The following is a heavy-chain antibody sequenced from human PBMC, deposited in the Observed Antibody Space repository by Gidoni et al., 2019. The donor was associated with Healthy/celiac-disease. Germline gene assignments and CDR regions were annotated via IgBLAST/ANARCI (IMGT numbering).Heavy chain of an antibody. D-gene: IGHD3-3*01. CDR2: ISWNSGSI. Sequence: GTELEWVSGISWNSGSIGYADSVKGRFTISRDNAKNSLYLQMNSLRAEDTALYYCAKGGSTMFGVVIPNWFDPWGQGTLVTVSS. J-gene: IGHJ5*02. V-gene: IGHV3-9*01. CDR3: AKGGSTMFGVVIPNWFDP.